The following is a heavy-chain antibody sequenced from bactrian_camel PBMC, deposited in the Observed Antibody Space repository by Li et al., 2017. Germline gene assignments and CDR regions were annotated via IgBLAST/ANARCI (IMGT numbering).Heavy chain of an antibody. CDR1: GFTFSNYW. Sequence: HVQLVESGGGLVQPGGSLRLSCAASGFTFSNYWMYWVRQAPGKGLEWVSTINKGGGTTYYADSVKGRFTISRDNAKITVYLQMNSLKPEDTAVYYCVRDQYGGSWSAYLYWGQGTQVTVS. CDR3: VRDQYGGSWSAYLY. V-gene: IGHV3S1*01. CDR2: INKGGGTT. J-gene: IGHJ4*01. D-gene: IGHD6*01.